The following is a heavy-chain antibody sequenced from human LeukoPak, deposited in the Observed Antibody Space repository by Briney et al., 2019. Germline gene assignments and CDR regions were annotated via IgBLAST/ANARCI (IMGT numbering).Heavy chain of an antibody. CDR2: IYYSGST. J-gene: IGHJ4*02. Sequence: PSETLSLTCTVSGGSISSYYWSWIRQPPGKGLEWIGYIYYSGSTNYNPSLKSRVTISVDTSKNQFSLKLSSVTAADTAVYYCAREDGSYYDSSGYWFDYWGQGTLVTVSS. CDR1: GGSISSYY. D-gene: IGHD3-22*01. CDR3: AREDGSYYDSSGYWFDY. V-gene: IGHV4-59*12.